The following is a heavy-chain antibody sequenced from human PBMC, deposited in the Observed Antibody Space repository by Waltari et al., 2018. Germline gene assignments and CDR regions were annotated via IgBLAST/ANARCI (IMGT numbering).Heavy chain of an antibody. CDR2: INHSEST. D-gene: IGHD2-2*01. V-gene: IGHV4-34*01. J-gene: IGHJ4*02. Sequence: QVQLQQWGAGLLKPSETLSLTCAVYGGSFSGYYWSWIRQHPGKGLEWIGEINHSESTNYTPALNSRVSISVDTSKSQFSRKLSSVTAADTAVYYCARCQRDIVVVPAAGSSSWYFDYWGQGTLVTVSS. CDR1: GGSFSGYY. CDR3: ARCQRDIVVVPAAGSSSWYFDY.